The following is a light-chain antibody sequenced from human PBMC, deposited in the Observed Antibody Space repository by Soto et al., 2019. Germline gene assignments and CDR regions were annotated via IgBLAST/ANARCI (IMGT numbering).Light chain of an antibody. J-gene: IGKJ1*01. CDR1: QSVSSSY. Sequence: EIVLTQSPGTLSLSPGERATLSCRASQSVSSSYFAWYQQKPGQAPRLLIYGASSRATGIPDRFSGSGSGTDFTLTISRLEPEDFAVYYCDQYQHQTFGQGTKVEIK. V-gene: IGKV3-20*01. CDR3: DQYQHQT. CDR2: GAS.